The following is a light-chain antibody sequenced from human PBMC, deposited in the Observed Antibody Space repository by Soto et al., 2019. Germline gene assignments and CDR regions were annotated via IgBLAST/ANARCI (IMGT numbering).Light chain of an antibody. CDR1: QDIINN. V-gene: IGKV1-27*01. J-gene: IGKJ4*01. Sequence: DIQMTQSPSSLSASVGDRVTITCRASQDIINNLAWYQQKPGKVPKLLIYAASTLQSGVPSRFSGSGSGTDFTLTITSLQPEDVATYYCQKYKSAPHTFGGGTKVEIK. CDR3: QKYKSAPHT. CDR2: AAS.